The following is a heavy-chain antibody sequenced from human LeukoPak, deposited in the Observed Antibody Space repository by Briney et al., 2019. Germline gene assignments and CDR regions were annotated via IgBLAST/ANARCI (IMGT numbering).Heavy chain of an antibody. D-gene: IGHD3-3*01. J-gene: IGHJ4*02. CDR3: ARDRAAFGVVQVGY. Sequence: GGSLRLSCAASTFTFSRYWMHWVRQAPGKGLVWVSRINSDVTNTYYADSVKGRFTISRDNTKNTLYLQMNSLRTEDTAVYYCARDRAAFGVVQVGYWGQGTLVTVSS. V-gene: IGHV3-74*01. CDR2: INSDVTNT. CDR1: TFTFSRYW.